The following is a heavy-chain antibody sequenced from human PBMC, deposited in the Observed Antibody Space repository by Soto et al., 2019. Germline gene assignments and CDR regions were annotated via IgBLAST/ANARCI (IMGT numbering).Heavy chain of an antibody. D-gene: IGHD2-15*01. CDR2: IQSGGTT. V-gene: IGHV3-66*01. CDR1: GFTVSSKY. Sequence: EVQLVESGGGLVQPGGSLRLSCAASGFTVSSKYMTWVRQAPGKGLEWVSLIQSGGTTYYADSVKGRFTISRDTSENTLHLQMDSLRVEDTAVYYCARDDVLCDGGRCYGIPLDAWGKGTTGTVSS. J-gene: IGHJ6*04. CDR3: ARDDVLCDGGRCYGIPLDA.